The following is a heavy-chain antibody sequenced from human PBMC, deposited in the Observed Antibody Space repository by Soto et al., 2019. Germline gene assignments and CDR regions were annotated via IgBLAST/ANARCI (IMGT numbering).Heavy chain of an antibody. V-gene: IGHV3-23*01. D-gene: IGHD5-18*01. CDR2: ISGSGGST. CDR3: AKDLLRNSYGFVGQNLAFFGFDY. CDR1: GFTFSSYA. J-gene: IGHJ4*02. Sequence: GGSLRLSCAASGFTFSSYAMSWVRQAPGKGLEWVSAISGSGGSTYYADSVKGRFTISRDNSKNTLYLQMNSLRAEDTAVYYCAKDLLRNSYGFVGQNLAFFGFDYWGQGTLVTVSS.